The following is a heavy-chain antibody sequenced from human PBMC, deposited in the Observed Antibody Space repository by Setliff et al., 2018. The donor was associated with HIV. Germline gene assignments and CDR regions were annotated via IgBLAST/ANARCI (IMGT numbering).Heavy chain of an antibody. CDR3: ARWGDEDYWYFDL. CDR2: LSPSGTT. V-gene: IGHV4-34*01. D-gene: IGHD3-16*01. Sequence: LSLTCTVYGGSFSNYYTNWIRQPPGKGLEWIGELSPSGTTRSNPSLQSRVTISLDTSNNQFSLKLTSVTAADTAMYYCARWGDEDYWYFDLWGRGTLVTVSS. CDR1: GGSFSNYY. J-gene: IGHJ2*01.